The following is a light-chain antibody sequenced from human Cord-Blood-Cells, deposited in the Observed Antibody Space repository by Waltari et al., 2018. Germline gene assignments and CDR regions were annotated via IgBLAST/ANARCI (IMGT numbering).Light chain of an antibody. CDR2: GAS. CDR1: QSVSSSY. CDR3: QQYGSSPT. V-gene: IGKV3-20*01. J-gene: IGKJ5*01. Sequence: EIVLTQSPGTLSLSPGERATLSCRASQSVSSSYLAWYQQKPGQAPRLLIYGASSRATGIPGRFSGSGYGTDFTLTISRLEPEDFAVYYCQQYGSSPTFGQGTRLEIK.